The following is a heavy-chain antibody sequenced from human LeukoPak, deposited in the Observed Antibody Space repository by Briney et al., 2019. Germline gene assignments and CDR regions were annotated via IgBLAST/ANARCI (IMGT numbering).Heavy chain of an antibody. CDR3: ARGPSTFYYYDSSGDAFDI. Sequence: SETLSLTRPVSLGSLISYYWSWIWPPPWRGGEGIGYIYYSGSTNYKPPLNSRVTISVDTSKNQFSLKLSSVTAADTAVYYCARGPSTFYYYDSSGDAFDIWGQGTMVTVSS. CDR1: LGSLISYY. V-gene: IGHV4-59*01. CDR2: IYYSGST. J-gene: IGHJ3*02. D-gene: IGHD3-22*01.